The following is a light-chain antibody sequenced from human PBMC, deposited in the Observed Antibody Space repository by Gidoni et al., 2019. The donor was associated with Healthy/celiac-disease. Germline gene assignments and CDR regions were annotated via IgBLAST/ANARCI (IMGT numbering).Light chain of an antibody. J-gene: IGKJ1*01. CDR2: AAS. CDR3: QQSYSTPPWT. CDR1: QSISSY. V-gene: IGKV1-39*01. Sequence: SQMTQSPSSLSASVGDRVTITGRASQSISSYLNWYQQKPGKAPKLLIYAASSLQSGVPSRFSGSGSGTDFTLTISSLQPEDFATYYCQQSYSTPPWTFGQGTKVEIK.